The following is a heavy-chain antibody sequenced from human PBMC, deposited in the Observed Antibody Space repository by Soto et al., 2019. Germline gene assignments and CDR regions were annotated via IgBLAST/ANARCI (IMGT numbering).Heavy chain of an antibody. CDR2: IYYSGST. CDR3: ARAPYRSSGSFPFAY. J-gene: IGHJ4*02. D-gene: IGHD5-18*01. CDR1: GGSISSGGYY. Sequence: QVQLQESGPGLVKPSQTLSLTCTVSGGSISSGGYYWSWIRQHPGKGLEWIGYIYYSGSTYYNPSLKSLVTISVDTYKNQFSLKLSSVTAADTAVYSCARAPYRSSGSFPFAYWGQGPLVTVSS. V-gene: IGHV4-31*01.